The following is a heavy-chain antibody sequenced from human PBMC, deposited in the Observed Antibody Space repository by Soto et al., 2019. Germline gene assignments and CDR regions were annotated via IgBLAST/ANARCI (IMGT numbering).Heavy chain of an antibody. V-gene: IGHV1-2*02. J-gene: IGHJ4*02. Sequence: ASVKVSCKASGYTFSDYYIHWVRQAPGQGLEWMGWINPNSGGTKYAPKFQGGVTMTRDTSITTAYMELSRLRSGDTAVYYCAKDPATAKPEGVDFWGQGTLVTVSS. CDR3: AKDPATAKPEGVDF. CDR2: INPNSGGT. D-gene: IGHD1-1*01. CDR1: GYTFSDYY.